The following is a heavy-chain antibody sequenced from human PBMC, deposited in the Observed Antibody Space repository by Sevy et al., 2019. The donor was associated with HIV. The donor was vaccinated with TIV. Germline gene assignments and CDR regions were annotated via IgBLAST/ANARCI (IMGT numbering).Heavy chain of an antibody. Sequence: GGSLRLSCAASGFTFDDYGMHWVRQVPGKGLEWVSGFSWNGGSIGYADSVKGRFIISRDNAKNTLYLQMNSLRAGDMGAYYCTRVPGDGYNSPSFDYWGRGTLVTVSS. J-gene: IGHJ4*02. V-gene: IGHV3-9*03. CDR1: GFTFDDYG. D-gene: IGHD5-12*01. CDR2: FSWNGGSI. CDR3: TRVPGDGYNSPSFDY.